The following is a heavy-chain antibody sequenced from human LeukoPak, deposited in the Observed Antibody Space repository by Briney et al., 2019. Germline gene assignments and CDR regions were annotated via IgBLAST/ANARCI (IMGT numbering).Heavy chain of an antibody. CDR1: GFTFLTYT. V-gene: IGHV3-21*01. Sequence: PGGSLRLSCAASGFTFLTYTMNWVRHAPGAGLEWVSSISSSSAYMYYADSVKGRFTISRDDAKNSLYLQMNSLRAEDTAVYYCARARIAAAGTGAFDIWGQGTMVTVSS. J-gene: IGHJ3*02. D-gene: IGHD6-13*01. CDR3: ARARIAAAGTGAFDI. CDR2: ISSSSAYM.